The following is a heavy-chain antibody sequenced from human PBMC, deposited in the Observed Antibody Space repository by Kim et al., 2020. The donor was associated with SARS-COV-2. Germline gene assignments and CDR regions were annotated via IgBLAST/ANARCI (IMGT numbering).Heavy chain of an antibody. CDR1: GGTFSSYA. D-gene: IGHD3-16*01. V-gene: IGHV1-69*13. Sequence: SVKVSCKASGGTFSSYAISWVRQAPGQGLEWMGGIIPIFGTANSAQKFQGRVTITADESTSTAYMQLSSLRSEDTAVYYCASKAYDYVWGSYSQPLDPYYYGMAVWGQGTSVTVPS. CDR3: ASKAYDYVWGSYSQPLDPYYYGMAV. CDR2: IIPIFGTA. J-gene: IGHJ6*02.